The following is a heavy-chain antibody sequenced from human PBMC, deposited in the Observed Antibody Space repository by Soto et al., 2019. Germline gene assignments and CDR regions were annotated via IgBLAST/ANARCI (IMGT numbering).Heavy chain of an antibody. CDR1: SGSISSSNW. D-gene: IGHD6-19*01. CDR3: ARGAGDSSGWCSWFDP. V-gene: IGHV4-4*02. Sequence: SETLSLTCAVSSGSISSSNWWSWVRQPPGKGLEWIGEIYHSGSTNYNPSLKSRVTISVDKSKNQFSLKLSSVTAADTAVYYCARGAGDSSGWCSWFDPWGQGPLVTVSS. CDR2: IYHSGST. J-gene: IGHJ5*02.